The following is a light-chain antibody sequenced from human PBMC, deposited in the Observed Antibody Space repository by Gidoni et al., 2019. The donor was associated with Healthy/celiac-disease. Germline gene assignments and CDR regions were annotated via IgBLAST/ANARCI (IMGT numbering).Light chain of an antibody. CDR1: QSFSSY. Sequence: DIQMTASPSSLSASVGDSVTITCRASQSFSSYLNWYQQKAGKAPKHLIYAAASLQSGVPSRFSCSGSVTDFTLTISRLQPEDFATYYCQQSYSTPPTFGQGTKVEIK. CDR2: AAA. V-gene: IGKV1-39*01. J-gene: IGKJ1*01. CDR3: QQSYSTPPT.